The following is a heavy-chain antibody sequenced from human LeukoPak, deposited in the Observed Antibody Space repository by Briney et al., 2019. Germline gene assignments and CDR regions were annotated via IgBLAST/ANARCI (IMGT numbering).Heavy chain of an antibody. V-gene: IGHV3-33*01. J-gene: IGHJ4*02. CDR2: IWYDGSNK. CDR3: ARDPPPGSSWYFRDYFDY. CDR1: GFTFSSYG. Sequence: GRSLRLSCAASGFTFSSYGMHWVRQAPGKGLEWVAVIWYDGSNKYYADSVKGRFTISRDNSKNTLYLQMNSLRAEDTAVYYCARDPPPGSSWYFRDYFDYWGQGTLVTVSS. D-gene: IGHD6-13*01.